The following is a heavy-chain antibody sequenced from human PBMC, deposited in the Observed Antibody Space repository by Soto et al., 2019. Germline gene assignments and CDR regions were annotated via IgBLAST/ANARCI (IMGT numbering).Heavy chain of an antibody. CDR2: IIPIFGKA. V-gene: IGHV1-69*13. D-gene: IGHD6-6*01. Sequence: GASVKVSCKASGYTFTSYDINWVRQATGQGLEWMGGIIPIFGKADYAQKFQGRVTITADESTSTAYMELSSLRSEDTAVYYCARATSSIAARRVNWFDPWGQGTLVTVSS. CDR3: ARATSSIAARRVNWFDP. CDR1: GYTFTSYD. J-gene: IGHJ5*02.